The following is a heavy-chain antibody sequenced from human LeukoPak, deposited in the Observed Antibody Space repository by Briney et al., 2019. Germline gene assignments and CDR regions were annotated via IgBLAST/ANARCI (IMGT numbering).Heavy chain of an antibody. CDR3: AKDMSEYYDYVWASYRYPDY. D-gene: IGHD3-16*02. CDR1: GFTFDDYA. Sequence: GGSLRLSCAASGFTFDDYAMHWVRQAPGKGLEWVSLISGDGGSTYYADSVKGRFTISRDNSKNSLYLQMNSLRTEDTALYYCAKDMSEYYDYVWASYRYPDYWGQGTLVTVSS. J-gene: IGHJ4*02. V-gene: IGHV3-43*02. CDR2: ISGDGGST.